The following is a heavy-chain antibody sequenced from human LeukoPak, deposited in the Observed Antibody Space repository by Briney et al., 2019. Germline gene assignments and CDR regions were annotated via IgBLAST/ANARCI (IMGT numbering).Heavy chain of an antibody. Sequence: GASVKVSCKASGYTFTGYYMHWVRQALGQGLEWMGWINPNSGGTNYAQKFQGRVTMTRDTSISTAYMELSRLRSDDTAVYYCARTVDTGNYYYYMDVWGKGTTVTVSS. J-gene: IGHJ6*03. V-gene: IGHV1-2*02. CDR1: GYTFTGYY. CDR3: ARTVDTGNYYYYMDV. D-gene: IGHD5-18*01. CDR2: INPNSGGT.